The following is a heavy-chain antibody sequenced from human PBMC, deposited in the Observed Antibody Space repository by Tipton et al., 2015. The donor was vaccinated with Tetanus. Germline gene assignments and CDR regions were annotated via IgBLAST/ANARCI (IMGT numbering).Heavy chain of an antibody. CDR1: GFTFSSYS. J-gene: IGHJ4*02. Sequence: SLRLSCAASGFTFSSYSMNWVRQAPGKGLEWISYISASGTIIFYADSVRGRFTVSRDNAKDSLYLQMNSLRDEDTAVYFCACHRHSNWFDYWGQGTLVTVSS. CDR2: ISASGTII. V-gene: IGHV3-48*02. CDR3: ACHRHSNWFDY. D-gene: IGHD6-13*01.